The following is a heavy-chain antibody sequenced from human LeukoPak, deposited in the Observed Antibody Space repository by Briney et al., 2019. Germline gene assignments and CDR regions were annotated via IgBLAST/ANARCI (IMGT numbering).Heavy chain of an antibody. J-gene: IGHJ4*02. CDR3: ASLVKDAGTEFDY. CDR1: GYTFTGYY. D-gene: IGHD6-13*01. V-gene: IGHV1-2*06. CDR2: INPNSGGT. Sequence: ASVKVSCKASGYTFTGYYMHWVRQAPGQGLEWMGRINPNSGGTNYAQKFQGRVTMTTDTSTSTAYMELRSLRSDDTAVYYCASLVKDAGTEFDYWGQGTLVTVSS.